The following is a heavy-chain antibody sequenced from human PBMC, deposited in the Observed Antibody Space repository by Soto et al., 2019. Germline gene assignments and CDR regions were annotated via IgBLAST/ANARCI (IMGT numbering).Heavy chain of an antibody. CDR1: GFTFSNFD. CDR2: ISTRGGTT. J-gene: IGHJ1*01. Sequence: EVQLLESGGGLVQPGGSLRLSCAASGFTFSNFDMSWVRQAPGKGLEWVSGISTRGGTTYYADSVQGRFTSSRDNSKNTLYLQMTSLGAEDTAVYYCAPGTAAPAHWGQGTLVTVSS. V-gene: IGHV3-23*01. CDR3: APGTAAPAH. D-gene: IGHD6-13*01.